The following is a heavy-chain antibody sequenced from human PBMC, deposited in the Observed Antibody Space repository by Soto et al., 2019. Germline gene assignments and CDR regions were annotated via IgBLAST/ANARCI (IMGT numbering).Heavy chain of an antibody. CDR2: ISDSGGST. D-gene: IGHD3-10*01. CDR1: GFTFSTYA. J-gene: IGHJ1*01. V-gene: IGHV3-23*01. CDR3: AKDYYGSGSYHPGEYFQH. Sequence: LRLFCAASGFTFSTYAMSWVRQAPGEGLQWVSGISDSGGSTYYADSVKGRFTISRDNSKNTLYLQMNSLRAEDTAVYYCAKDYYGSGSYHPGEYFQHWGQGTLVTVSS.